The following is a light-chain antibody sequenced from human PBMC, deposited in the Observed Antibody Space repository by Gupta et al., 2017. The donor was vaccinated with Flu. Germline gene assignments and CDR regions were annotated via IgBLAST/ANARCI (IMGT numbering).Light chain of an antibody. CDR3: SSHAGRVTWV. J-gene: IGLJ1*01. CDR1: SNDVGGSNR. Sequence: QSAPTQPRSVSGSPGQSVTISCTGSSNDVGGSNRVSWYQQRPGKAPKLILYDVTERPSGVPDRFSGSKSGNTASLTISGLQADDEADYYYSSHAGRVTWVFGTGTTVTVL. CDR2: DVT. V-gene: IGLV2-11*01.